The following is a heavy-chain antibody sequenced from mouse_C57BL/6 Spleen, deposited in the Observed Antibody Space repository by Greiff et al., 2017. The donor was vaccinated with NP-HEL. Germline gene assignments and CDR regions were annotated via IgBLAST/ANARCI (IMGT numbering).Heavy chain of an antibody. CDR2: INPNNGGT. Sequence: EVQLQQSGPELVKPGASVKISCKASGYTFTDYYMHWVKQSHGKSLEWIGDINPNNGGTSYNQKFKGKATLTVAKSSSTAYMELRSLTSEDSAVYYCARRYYFDYWGQGTTLTVSS. CDR1: GYTFTDYY. CDR3: ARRYYFDY. J-gene: IGHJ2*01. V-gene: IGHV1-26*01.